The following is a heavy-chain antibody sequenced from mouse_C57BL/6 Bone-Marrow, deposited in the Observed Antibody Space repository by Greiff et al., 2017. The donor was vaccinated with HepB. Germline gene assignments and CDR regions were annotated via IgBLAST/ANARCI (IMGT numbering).Heavy chain of an antibody. CDR1: GFTFSSYG. J-gene: IGHJ4*01. Sequence: EVKVVESGGDLVKPGGSLKLSCAASGFTFSSYGMSWVRQTPDKRLEWVATISSGGSYTYYPDSVKGRFTISRDNAKNTLYLQMSSLKSEDTAMYDCAPFGTVNYYAMDYWGQGTSVTVSS. CDR2: ISSGGSYT. D-gene: IGHD1-1*01. V-gene: IGHV5-6*01. CDR3: APFGTVNYYAMDY.